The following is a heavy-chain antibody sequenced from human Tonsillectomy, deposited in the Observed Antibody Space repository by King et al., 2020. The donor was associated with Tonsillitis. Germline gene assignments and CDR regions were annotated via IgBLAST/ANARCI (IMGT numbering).Heavy chain of an antibody. CDR2: IYHSGST. D-gene: IGHD3-22*01. J-gene: IGHJ4*02. CDR1: NYSINSGYY. CDR3: ARHSYYDSTD. Sequence: VQLPESGPGLVKPSETLSLTCAVSNYSINSGYYWGWIRQPPGKGLEWIGHIYHSGSTYYNPSLKSRVAISADTSKNQFSLKLSSVTAADTATYYCARHSYYDSTDWGQGTLVTVSS. V-gene: IGHV4-38-2*01.